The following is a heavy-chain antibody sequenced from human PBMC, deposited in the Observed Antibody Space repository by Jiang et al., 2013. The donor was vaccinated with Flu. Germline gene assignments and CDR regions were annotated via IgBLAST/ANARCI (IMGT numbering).Heavy chain of an antibody. D-gene: IGHD3-22*01. J-gene: IGHJ4*02. CDR2: ISGSGGST. CDR3: AKVYNFHYYDSSGYPDPFDY. CDR1: GFTFSSYA. V-gene: IGHV3-23*04. Sequence: VQLVESGGGLVQPGGSLRLSCAASGFTFSSYAMSWVRQAPGKGLEWVSAISGSGGSTYYADSVKGRFTISRDNSKNTLYLQMNSLRAEDTAVYYCAKVYNFHYYDSSGYPDPFDYWGQGTLVTVSS.